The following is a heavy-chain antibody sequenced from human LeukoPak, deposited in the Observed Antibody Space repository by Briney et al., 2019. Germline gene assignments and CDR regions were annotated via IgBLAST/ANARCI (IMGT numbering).Heavy chain of an antibody. J-gene: IGHJ5*02. CDR3: ARHGENYYDSSGYFP. CDR1: GYSFTSYW. D-gene: IGHD3-22*01. CDR2: IYPWDSDT. Sequence: GGSLKISCSGSGYSFTSYWIGWVRQRPREGLEGMGMIYPWDSDTRYSPSFQGQVNTSADTSISTAYLQWSSLKASDTGMYYCARHGENYYDSSGYFPWGQGALLTVSS. V-gene: IGHV5-51*01.